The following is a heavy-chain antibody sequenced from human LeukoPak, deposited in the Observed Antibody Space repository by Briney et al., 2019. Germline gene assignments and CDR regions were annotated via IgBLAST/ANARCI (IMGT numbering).Heavy chain of an antibody. CDR2: VSGSETT. CDR1: GASMHNHY. J-gene: IGHJ4*02. V-gene: IGHV4-59*11. D-gene: IGHD3-10*01. CDR3: ATRPAETTWFGVFDY. Sequence: KPSETLSLTCSVSGASMHNHYWSWIRQPPGKALEWIGYVSGSETTHYNPSLKSRVSMSVDTSKNEFSLRLSSVTAADTALYYCATRPAETTWFGVFDYWSRGTLVTVSS.